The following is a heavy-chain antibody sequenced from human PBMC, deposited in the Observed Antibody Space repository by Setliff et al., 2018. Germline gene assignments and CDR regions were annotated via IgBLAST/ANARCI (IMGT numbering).Heavy chain of an antibody. V-gene: IGHV3-21*04. CDR1: GFTFSNHY. Sequence: GGSLRLSCAASGFTFSNHYMNWVRQAPGKGLEWVSSISGSRTYIYYADSVKGRFTISRDNAKNSLYLQMNSLRAEDTAIYYCARTTGYRLEGDFDYWGQGTLVTVSS. D-gene: IGHD3-16*01. J-gene: IGHJ4*02. CDR3: ARTTGYRLEGDFDY. CDR2: ISGSRTYI.